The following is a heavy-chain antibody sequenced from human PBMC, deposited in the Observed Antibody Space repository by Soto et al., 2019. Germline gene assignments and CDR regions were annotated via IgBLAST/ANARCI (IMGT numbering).Heavy chain of an antibody. D-gene: IGHD4-17*01. J-gene: IGHJ4*02. CDR3: ARSNAGDYQDGGDVDY. CDR1: GGSFSSYP. Sequence: QVQLVQSGAEVKKPGSSVKVSCKASGGSFSSYPISWLRQAPGQGLEWMGRIIPILGIANYAQKFQGRVTITADKSTSTAYMELSSLRSEDTAVYHCARSNAGDYQDGGDVDYWGQGTLVTVSS. V-gene: IGHV1-69*02. CDR2: IIPILGIA.